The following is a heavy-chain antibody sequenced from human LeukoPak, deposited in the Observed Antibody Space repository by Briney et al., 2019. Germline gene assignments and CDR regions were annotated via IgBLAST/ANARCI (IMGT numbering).Heavy chain of an antibody. CDR2: VPYDGSNK. D-gene: IGHD2-21*02. J-gene: IGHJ4*02. CDR1: GFTLSSYA. V-gene: IGHV3-30-3*01. CDR3: ARESPACGEDCYFDY. Sequence: PGRSLRLSCEASGFTLSSYAMHWVRQAPGKGLEWVAVVPYDGSNKYYTDSVKGRFTISRDNSKNTLYLQMNSLRTDDTAVYYCARESPACGEDCYFDYWGQGTLVTVSS.